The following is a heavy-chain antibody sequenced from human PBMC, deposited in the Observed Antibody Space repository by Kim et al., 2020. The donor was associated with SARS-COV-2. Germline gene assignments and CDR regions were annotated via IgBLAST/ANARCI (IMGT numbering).Heavy chain of an antibody. D-gene: IGHD1-26*01. CDR1: GYTFTGYY. Sequence: ASVKVSCKASGYTFTGYYMQWVRQAPGQGPEWIGWIDPNSGGTDYAQKFQGRVTMTSDTSINTVYMELRSLRFDDTAMYYSARDWYSGNSDHFDYWGQGTLVTVSS. CDR3: ARDWYSGNSDHFDY. J-gene: IGHJ4*02. CDR2: IDPNSGGT. V-gene: IGHV1-2*02.